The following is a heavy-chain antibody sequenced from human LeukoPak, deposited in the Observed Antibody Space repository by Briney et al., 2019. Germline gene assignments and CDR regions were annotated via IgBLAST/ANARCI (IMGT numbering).Heavy chain of an antibody. V-gene: IGHV4-38-2*02. CDR1: GYSISSGYY. J-gene: IGHJ5*01. CDR3: ARAPQLTDWFDS. CDR2: IYHSGST. Sequence: PSETLSLTCTVSGYSISSGYYWGWIRQPPGKGLEWIGSIYHSGSTYYNPSLKSRVTISVDTSKNQFSLKLSSVTAADTAVYYCARAPQLTDWFDSWGQGTLVTVSS. D-gene: IGHD3-9*01.